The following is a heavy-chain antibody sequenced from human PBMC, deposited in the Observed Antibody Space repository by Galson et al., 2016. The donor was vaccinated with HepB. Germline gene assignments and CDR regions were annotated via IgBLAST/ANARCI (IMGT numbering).Heavy chain of an antibody. CDR2: ISSNGLST. CDR3: VTDAPSEWLAHDAFDI. J-gene: IGHJ3*02. CDR1: GLTFSTYA. Sequence: SLRLSCAASGLTFSTYAMHWVRQAPGKGLECVSAISSNGLSTYYADFVKGRFTISRDNSKNTLYLQMSSLRAEDTAVYYCVTDAPSEWLAHDAFDIWGQGTMVTVSS. D-gene: IGHD6-19*01. V-gene: IGHV3-64D*06.